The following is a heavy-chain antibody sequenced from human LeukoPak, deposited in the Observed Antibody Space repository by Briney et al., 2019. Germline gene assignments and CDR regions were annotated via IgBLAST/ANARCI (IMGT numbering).Heavy chain of an antibody. D-gene: IGHD4-17*01. Sequence: GGSLRLSCAASGFTFSSYSMNWVRQAPGKGLEWVSYISSSSSTIYYADSVKGRFTISRDNAKNSLYLQMNSLRAEDTAVYYCARDYGDYVIDYWGQGTPVTVSS. CDR1: GFTFSSYS. V-gene: IGHV3-48*01. CDR3: ARDYGDYVIDY. CDR2: ISSSSSTI. J-gene: IGHJ4*02.